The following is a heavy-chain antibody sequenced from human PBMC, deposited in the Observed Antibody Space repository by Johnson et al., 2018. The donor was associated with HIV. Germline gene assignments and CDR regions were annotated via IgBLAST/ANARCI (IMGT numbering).Heavy chain of an antibody. V-gene: IGHV3-30-3*01. J-gene: IGHJ3*02. CDR3: ARPAGDFWRGYYDAVEI. Sequence: QVQLVESGGGVVRPGKSLRLSCAASGFTFNNYAMHWVHQAPGKGLEWVAVISYDGSNKYYADSVKGRFTISRDNSKNTLYLQMNSLRTEDTGMYYCARPAGDFWRGYYDAVEIWGQGTMVTVSS. CDR2: ISYDGSNK. CDR1: GFTFNNYA. D-gene: IGHD3-3*01.